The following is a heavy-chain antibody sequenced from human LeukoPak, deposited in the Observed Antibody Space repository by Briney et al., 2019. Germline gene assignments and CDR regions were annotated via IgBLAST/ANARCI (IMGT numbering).Heavy chain of an antibody. CDR1: GYTFTGYY. CDR3: AREDAGYSSSCHDY. J-gene: IGHJ4*02. D-gene: IGHD6-13*01. CDR2: INPNSGGT. V-gene: IGHV1-2*02. Sequence: APVKVSCKASGYTFTGYYMHWVRQAPGQGLEWMGWINPNSGGTNYAQKFQGRVTMTRDTSISTAYMELSGLRSDDTALYYCAREDAGYSSSCHDYWGQGTLVTVSS.